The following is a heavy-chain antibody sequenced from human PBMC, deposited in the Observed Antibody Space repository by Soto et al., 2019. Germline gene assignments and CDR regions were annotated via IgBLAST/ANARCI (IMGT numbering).Heavy chain of an antibody. CDR3: ARVAGDGYTSSPVNWYFDL. D-gene: IGHD5-12*01. CDR2: IISIFDTA. Sequence: SVKVSCKASGGTFSSYGISWVRQAPGQGLEWMGRIISIFDTANYALKCQGRVTITANESTSTAYMELSSLRSEDTAVYYCARVAGDGYTSSPVNWYFDLWGRGTLVTVSS. J-gene: IGHJ2*01. CDR1: GGTFSSYG. V-gene: IGHV1-69*13.